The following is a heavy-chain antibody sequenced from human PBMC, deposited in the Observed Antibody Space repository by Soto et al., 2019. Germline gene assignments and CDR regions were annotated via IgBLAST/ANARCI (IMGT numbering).Heavy chain of an antibody. CDR3: ARDRQGIEERVI. J-gene: IGHJ6*02. D-gene: IGHD1-26*01. V-gene: IGHV3-21*01. CDR1: AFSFSSYS. CDR2: ISSTTTYI. Sequence: PGVSRRLSWAPSAFSFSSYSMHWVRQAPGRGLEWVSSISSTTTYIYYTDSAQGRFTNSRDNGKKSLYPLLSCIQAMHAAVCYCARDRQGIEERVILDQETMVATSS.